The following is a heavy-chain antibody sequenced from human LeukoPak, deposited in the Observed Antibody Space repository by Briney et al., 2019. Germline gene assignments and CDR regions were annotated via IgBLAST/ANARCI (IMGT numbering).Heavy chain of an antibody. Sequence: GGSLRLSCAASGFTFSNCAMSWVGQAPGKGLEWVSGISGSGGSTYCADSVKGRFTISRDNSKNTLYLQVNSLRAEDTAVYYCAKDRKGSGSYYALFDYWGQGTLVTVSS. CDR3: AKDRKGSGSYYALFDY. J-gene: IGHJ4*02. V-gene: IGHV3-23*01. CDR2: ISGSGGST. D-gene: IGHD1-26*01. CDR1: GFTFSNCA.